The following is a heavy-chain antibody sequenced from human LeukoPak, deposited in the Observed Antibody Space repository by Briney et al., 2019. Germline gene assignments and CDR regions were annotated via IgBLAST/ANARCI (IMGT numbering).Heavy chain of an antibody. V-gene: IGHV4-4*07. D-gene: IGHD6-19*01. J-gene: IGHJ4*02. CDR1: GGSISSYY. CDR3: VRGSIKKWLVPGSLDY. CDR2: IYTSGST. Sequence: SETLSLTCTVSGGSISSYYWSWIRQPAGKGLEWIGRIYTSGSTNYNPSLKSRVTMSVDTSKNQFSLKLSSVTAADTAVYYCVRGSIKKWLVPGSLDYWGQGTLVTVSS.